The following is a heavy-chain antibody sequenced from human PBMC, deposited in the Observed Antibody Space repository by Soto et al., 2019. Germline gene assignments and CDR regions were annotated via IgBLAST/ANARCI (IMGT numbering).Heavy chain of an antibody. D-gene: IGHD3-22*01. Sequence: QVQLQESGPGLVKPSETLSLTCSVSGGSVSNASFYWTWIRQAPGTGLEYIGYIFYTGVTNYNPSISSRVTISLDTSKNHFSLKLNSMTAADTAVYYCVRVLDSSWYADLWGRVTLVTVS. CDR2: IFYTGVT. J-gene: IGHJ2*01. V-gene: IGHV4-61*03. CDR1: GGSVSNASFY. CDR3: VRVLDSSWYADL.